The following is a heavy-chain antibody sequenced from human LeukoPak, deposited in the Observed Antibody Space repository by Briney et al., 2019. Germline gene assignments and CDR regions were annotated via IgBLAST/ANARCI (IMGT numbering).Heavy chain of an antibody. J-gene: IGHJ6*04. CDR2: TYYRSKWYN. V-gene: IGHV6-1*01. D-gene: IGHD2-2*01. CDR3: ARDVSYCSSTSCYYYYHYGMDV. CDR1: GDSVSSNSAA. Sequence: PSQTLSLTCAISGDSVSSNSAAWNWIRQSPSRGLEWLGRTYYRSKWYNDYAVSVKSRITINPDTSKNQFSLQLNSVTPEDTAVYYCARDVSYCSSTSCYYYYHYGMDVWGKGTTVTVSS.